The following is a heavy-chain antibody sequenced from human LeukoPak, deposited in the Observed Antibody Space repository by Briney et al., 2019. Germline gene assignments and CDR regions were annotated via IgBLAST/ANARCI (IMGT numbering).Heavy chain of an antibody. Sequence: PSETLSLTCAVSGGSISSSDWWTWVRQPPGKGLEWIGEIYHSGSTNYNPSLKSRVTISVDTSKNQFSLKLSSVTAADTAVYYCARGGILTGFDYWGQGTLVTVSS. CDR1: GGSISSSDW. CDR3: ARGGILTGFDY. D-gene: IGHD3-9*01. V-gene: IGHV4-4*02. J-gene: IGHJ4*02. CDR2: IYHSGST.